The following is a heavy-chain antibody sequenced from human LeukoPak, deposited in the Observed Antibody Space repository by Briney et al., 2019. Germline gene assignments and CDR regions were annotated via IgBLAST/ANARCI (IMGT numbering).Heavy chain of an antibody. J-gene: IGHJ4*02. CDR2: ISSSGSTI. CDR1: GFTFSDYY. Sequence: GGSLRLSCAASGFTFSDYYMSWIRQAPGKGLEWVSYISSSGSTIYYADSGKGRFTISRDNAKNSLYLQMNSLRAEDTAVYYCARNQPTYSSSWFYIDYWGQGTLVTVSS. D-gene: IGHD6-13*01. V-gene: IGHV3-11*01. CDR3: ARNQPTYSSSWFYIDY.